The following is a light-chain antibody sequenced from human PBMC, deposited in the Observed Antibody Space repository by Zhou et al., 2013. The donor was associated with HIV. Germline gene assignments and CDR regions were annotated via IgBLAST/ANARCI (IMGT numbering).Light chain of an antibody. CDR1: QNVGSN. CDR3: QLYGTSPKFT. CDR2: GAS. V-gene: IGKV3-20*01. Sequence: EVLVTQSPATLSVSPGERATLSCRASQNVGSNLAWYQQQPGQAPRLLIFGASTRAAGIPARFSGSGSETDFTLTITRLEPEDFAVYYCQLYGTSPKFTFGQGTKLEIK. J-gene: IGKJ2*01.